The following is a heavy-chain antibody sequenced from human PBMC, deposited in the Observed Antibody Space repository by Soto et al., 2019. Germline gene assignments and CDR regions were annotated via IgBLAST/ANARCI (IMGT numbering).Heavy chain of an antibody. CDR2: INHSGST. V-gene: IGHV4-34*02. D-gene: IGHD3-9*01. Sequence: QVHLQQWGAGLLEPSEPLSITCAGYGGSFTGYYWSWIRQPPGKGLAWMGEINHSGSTHYRPSLKTRVIISLDKSKNQFSLSLTSVTAAETAVYYCAAARGFDWLLHRGYHIDYWGQGTQVSVFS. CDR3: AAARGFDWLLHRGYHIDY. J-gene: IGHJ4*02. CDR1: GGSFTGYY.